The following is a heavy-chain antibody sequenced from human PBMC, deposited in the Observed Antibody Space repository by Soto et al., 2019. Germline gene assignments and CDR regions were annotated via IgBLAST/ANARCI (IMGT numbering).Heavy chain of an antibody. D-gene: IGHD3-22*01. CDR1: GYTFTSYG. J-gene: IGHJ4*02. V-gene: IGHV1-18*01. Sequence: ASVKVSCKASGYTFTSYGISWVRQAPGQGLEWMGWISAYNGNTNYAQKLQGRVTMTTDTSTSTAYMELRSLRSDDTAVYYCARSAPPWVVITNPFDYWGQGTLVTGSS. CDR3: ARSAPPWVVITNPFDY. CDR2: ISAYNGNT.